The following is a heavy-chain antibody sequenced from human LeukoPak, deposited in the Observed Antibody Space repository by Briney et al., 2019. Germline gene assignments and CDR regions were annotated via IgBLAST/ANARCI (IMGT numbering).Heavy chain of an antibody. CDR1: GFTFSSYA. CDR2: FSGSGGNT. Sequence: PGGSLRLSCAASGFTFSSYAMSWVRQAPGKGLEWVSTFSGSGGNTHSADSVKGRFTISRDNSKNTLYLQMNSLRAEDTAVYYCAKDKGYCSGGSCYGYWYFDLWGRGTLVTVSS. V-gene: IGHV3-23*01. CDR3: AKDKGYCSGGSCYGYWYFDL. D-gene: IGHD2-15*01. J-gene: IGHJ2*01.